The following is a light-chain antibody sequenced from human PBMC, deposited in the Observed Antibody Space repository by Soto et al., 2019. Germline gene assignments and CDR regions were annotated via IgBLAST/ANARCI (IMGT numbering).Light chain of an antibody. V-gene: IGKV3-15*01. CDR3: QQYHNWPPT. Sequence: EIVMTQSPATLSVSPGERVTLSCRASQSVSQSVSSKLAWYQQKPGRAPRLLIHGASTRATGIPARFSGSGSGTEFTLTISSLQSEDLAVYFCQQYHNWPPTFGQGTKVDIK. CDR2: GAS. J-gene: IGKJ1*01. CDR1: QSVSQSVSSK.